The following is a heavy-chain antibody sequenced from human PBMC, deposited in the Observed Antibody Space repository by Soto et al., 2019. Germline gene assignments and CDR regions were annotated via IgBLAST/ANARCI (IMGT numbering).Heavy chain of an antibody. D-gene: IGHD2-21*01. Sequence: LSLTCSVSGAALNSGNYYWSWIRRVPGKGLEWIGHIYVTGAVDYNPSLRDRITISQDTSERQFSLNLRLVTAADTAVYYCARLRIATNNYKWFDPWGQGTLVTVSS. CDR3: ARLRIATNNYKWFDP. CDR1: GAALNSGNYY. V-gene: IGHV4-31*03. J-gene: IGHJ5*02. CDR2: IYVTGAV.